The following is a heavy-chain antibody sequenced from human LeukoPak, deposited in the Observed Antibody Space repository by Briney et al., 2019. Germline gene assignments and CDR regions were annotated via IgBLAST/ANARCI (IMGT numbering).Heavy chain of an antibody. CDR2: INHSGST. J-gene: IGHJ4*02. CDR1: GGSFSGYY. Sequence: SETLSLTCAVYGGSFSGYYWTWLRQSPEKGLEWIGEINHSGSTSYNPSLKSQVTISVDTSKNQFSLKLTSVTAADTAVYYCARGPLLTHRRYFDFWGQGTLVTVSS. D-gene: IGHD3-9*01. V-gene: IGHV4-34*01. CDR3: ARGPLLTHRRYFDF.